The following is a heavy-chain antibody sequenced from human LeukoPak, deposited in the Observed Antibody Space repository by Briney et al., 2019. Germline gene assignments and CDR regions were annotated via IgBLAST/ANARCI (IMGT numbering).Heavy chain of an antibody. Sequence: GGSLRLSCAASGFTFSSYAMSWVRQAPGKGLEWVSAISGSGCSTYYADSVKGRFTISRDNSKNTLYLQMNSLRAEDTAVNYCAKRDFWSGYAAEYWGQGTLVTVSS. D-gene: IGHD3-3*01. CDR1: GFTFSSYA. V-gene: IGHV3-23*01. CDR2: ISGSGCST. CDR3: AKRDFWSGYAAEY. J-gene: IGHJ4*02.